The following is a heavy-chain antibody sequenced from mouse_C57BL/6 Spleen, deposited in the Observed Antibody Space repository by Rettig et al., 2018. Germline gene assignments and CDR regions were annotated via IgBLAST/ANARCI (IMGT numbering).Heavy chain of an antibody. Sequence: LKLSCAASGFTFSSYTMSWVRQTPEKRLEWVATISGGGGNTYYPDSVKGRFTISRDNAKNTLYLQMSSLRSEDTALYYCARHYGSSYFDYWGQGTTLTVSS. D-gene: IGHD1-1*01. CDR2: ISGGGGNT. V-gene: IGHV5-9*01. J-gene: IGHJ2*01. CDR3: ARHYGSSYFDY. CDR1: GFTFSSYT.